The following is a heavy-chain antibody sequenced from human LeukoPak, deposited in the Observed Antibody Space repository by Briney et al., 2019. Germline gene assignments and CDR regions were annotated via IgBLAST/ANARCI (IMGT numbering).Heavy chain of an antibody. CDR1: GYTFTIYY. J-gene: IGHJ3*02. V-gene: IGHV1-46*01. CDR2: INPSGGST. CDR3: ARGSWPNAFDI. D-gene: IGHD1-26*01. Sequence: ASVTVSFTASGYTFTIYYMHWVRQAPGQGLERMGIINPSGGSTSYAQKFQGRVTMTRDMSTSTVYMELSSLRSEDTAVYYCARGSWPNAFDIWGQGTMVTVSS.